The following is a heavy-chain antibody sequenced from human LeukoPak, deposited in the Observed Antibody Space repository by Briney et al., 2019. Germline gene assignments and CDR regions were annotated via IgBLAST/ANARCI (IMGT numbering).Heavy chain of an antibody. D-gene: IGHD6-13*01. Sequence: GGSLRLSCAASGFTFSGYWMSWVRQAPGKGLEWVANIKQDGSEKYYVDSVKGRFTISRDNAKNSLYLQMNSLRAEDTAVYYCAKDPGYSRGFDYWGQGTLVTVSS. J-gene: IGHJ4*02. CDR1: GFTFSGYW. CDR3: AKDPGYSRGFDY. V-gene: IGHV3-7*01. CDR2: IKQDGSEK.